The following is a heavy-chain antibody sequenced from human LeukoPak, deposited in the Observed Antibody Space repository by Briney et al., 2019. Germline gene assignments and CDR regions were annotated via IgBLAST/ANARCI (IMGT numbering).Heavy chain of an antibody. Sequence: GRSLRLSCAASGFTFSSYGMHWVRRAPGKGLEWVAVISYDGSNKYYADSVKGRFTISRDNSKNTLYLQMNSLRAEDTAVYYCAKPGLPGYSSSWLDYWGQGTLVTVSS. J-gene: IGHJ4*02. CDR1: GFTFSSYG. V-gene: IGHV3-30*18. CDR3: AKPGLPGYSSSWLDY. CDR2: ISYDGSNK. D-gene: IGHD6-13*01.